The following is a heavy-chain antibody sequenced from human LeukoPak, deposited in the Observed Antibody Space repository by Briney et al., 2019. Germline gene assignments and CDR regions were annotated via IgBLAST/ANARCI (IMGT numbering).Heavy chain of an antibody. CDR1: GGSISSGDYY. D-gene: IGHD7-27*01. Sequence: PSQTLSLTCTVSGGSISSGDYYWSWIRQPPGKGLEWIGYIYHSGSTYYNPSLKSRVTISVDTSKNQFSLKLSSVTAADTAVYYCASTTGDTDFDYWGQGTLVTVSS. CDR3: ASTTGDTDFDY. CDR2: IYHSGST. V-gene: IGHV4-30-4*01. J-gene: IGHJ4*02.